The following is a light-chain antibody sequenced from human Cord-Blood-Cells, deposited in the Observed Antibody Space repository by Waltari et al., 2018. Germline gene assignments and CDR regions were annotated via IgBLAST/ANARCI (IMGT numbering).Light chain of an antibody. CDR3: CSYAGSSTWV. CDR2: EGS. J-gene: IGLJ3*02. V-gene: IGLV2-23*01. CDR1: SSDVGSYNL. Sequence: QSALTQPASVSGSPGQSITISCTGTSSDVGSYNLVSWYQQHPGKAPKIMIYEGSKRPSGVSNRVSGSKSVNTASLTISGLQAEDEADYYCCSYAGSSTWVFGGGTKLTVL.